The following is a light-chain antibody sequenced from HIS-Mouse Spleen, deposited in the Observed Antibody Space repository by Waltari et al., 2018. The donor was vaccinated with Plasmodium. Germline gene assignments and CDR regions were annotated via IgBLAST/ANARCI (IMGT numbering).Light chain of an antibody. Sequence: EIVLTQSPANLSLSPAERATRSCMASQSVSSYLAWYQQKPGQAPRLLIYDASNRATGIPAKFSGSGSGTDFTLTISSLEPEDFAVYYCQQRSNWPPLTFGGGTKVEIK. CDR3: QQRSNWPPLT. CDR2: DAS. CDR1: QSVSSY. V-gene: IGKV3-11*01. J-gene: IGKJ4*01.